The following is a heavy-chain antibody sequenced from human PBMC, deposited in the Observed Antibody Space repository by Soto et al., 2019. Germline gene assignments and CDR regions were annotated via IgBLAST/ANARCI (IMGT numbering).Heavy chain of an antibody. CDR1: ADTFKFYT. CDR3: ATSYGSGYRAFDY. V-gene: IGHV1-69*02. D-gene: IGHD3-10*01. Sequence: QVQLVQSGAEVRKPWSAVRVSCTASADTFKFYTINWVRQAPGLGLEWVGRVNAIRTMSNYARNFEGRVTITADKSTTPAYMGLRRLRSDDTAIYYCATSYGSGYRAFDYWGQGALVTVSS. CDR2: VNAIRTMS. J-gene: IGHJ4*02.